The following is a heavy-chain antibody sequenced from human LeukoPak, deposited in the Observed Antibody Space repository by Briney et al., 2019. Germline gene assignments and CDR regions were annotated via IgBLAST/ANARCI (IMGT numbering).Heavy chain of an antibody. Sequence: SETLSLTCTVSGGSISSSSYYWSWIRQPAGKGLEWIGRIYTSGSTNYNPSLKSRVTISVGTSKNQFSLKLSSVTAADTAVYYCAREGRYYYDSSGYTSVGAFDIWGQGTMVTVSS. CDR2: IYTSGST. D-gene: IGHD3-22*01. CDR3: AREGRYYYDSSGYTSVGAFDI. CDR1: GGSISSSSYY. V-gene: IGHV4-61*02. J-gene: IGHJ3*02.